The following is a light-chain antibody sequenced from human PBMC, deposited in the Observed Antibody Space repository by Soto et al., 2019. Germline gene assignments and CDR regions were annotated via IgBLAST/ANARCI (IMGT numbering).Light chain of an antibody. J-gene: IGKJ1*01. CDR2: GAS. CDR3: QQYNNWPPTWT. V-gene: IGKV3-15*01. CDR1: QSVSSN. Sequence: EIVMTQSPATLSVSPGERATLSCRASQSVSSNLAWYQQKPGQAPRLLMYGASTRATGIPARISGSGSGTEFTLTISSLQSEDFAVYYCQQYNNWPPTWTFGQGTKVDI.